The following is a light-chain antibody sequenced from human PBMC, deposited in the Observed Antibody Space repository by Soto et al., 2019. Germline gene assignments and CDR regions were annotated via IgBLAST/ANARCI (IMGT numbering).Light chain of an antibody. CDR3: QQLNSYPYT. Sequence: DIPLTQSPSFLSASVGGRVTITCRASQGISSYLAWYQQKPGKAPKLLIYSASTPQSGVPSRFSGGGSGTEFTLTISSLQPEDFATYYCQQLNSYPYTFGQGTKLEIK. CDR2: SAS. CDR1: QGISSY. J-gene: IGKJ2*01. V-gene: IGKV1-9*01.